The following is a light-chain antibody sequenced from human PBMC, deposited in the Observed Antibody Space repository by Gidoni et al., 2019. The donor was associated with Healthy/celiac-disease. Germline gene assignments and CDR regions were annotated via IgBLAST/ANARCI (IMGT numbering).Light chain of an antibody. V-gene: IGLV2-14*03. CDR2: DVT. Sequence: QSALPQPASVSGSPGPSITISCTGTSSDVEAYNYVSWYQQHPGKAPKLMIYDVTNRPSGVSNRFSGSKSGNTASLTISGLQAEDEADYYCTSYTSSSTLIFGGGTKVTVL. CDR3: TSYTSSSTLI. CDR1: SSDVEAYNY. J-gene: IGLJ2*01.